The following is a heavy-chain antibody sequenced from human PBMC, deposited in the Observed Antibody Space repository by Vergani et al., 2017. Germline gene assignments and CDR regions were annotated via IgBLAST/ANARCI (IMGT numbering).Heavy chain of an antibody. CDR1: GGSFSGYY. V-gene: IGHV4-34*01. D-gene: IGHD1-26*01. J-gene: IGHJ6*03. CDR3: AGIVGATRNYYYYMDV. CDR2: INHSGST. Sequence: QVQLQQWGAGLLKPSETLSLTCAVYGGSFSGYYWSWIRQPPGKGLEWIGEINHSGSTNYNPSLKSRVTLSVATSKNQFSLKLSSVTAADTAVYYCAGIVGATRNYYYYMDVWGKGTTVTVSS.